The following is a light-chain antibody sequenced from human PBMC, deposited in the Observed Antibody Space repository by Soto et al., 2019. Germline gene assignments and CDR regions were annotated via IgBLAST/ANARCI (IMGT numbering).Light chain of an antibody. J-gene: IGKJ3*01. CDR2: DAS. CDR1: QSISSW. V-gene: IGKV1-5*01. CDR3: QQYNSYLLT. Sequence: DIQMTQSPSTLSASVGDRVTITCRASQSISSWLAWYQQKPGKAPKLLIYDASSLESGVPSRFSGSGSGTEFTLTSSSLQPDDFATYYCQQYNSYLLTFGPGTTVDIK.